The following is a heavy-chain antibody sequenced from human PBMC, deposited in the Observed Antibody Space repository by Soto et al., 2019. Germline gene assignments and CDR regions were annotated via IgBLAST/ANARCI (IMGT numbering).Heavy chain of an antibody. V-gene: IGHV4-39*01. CDR3: AIQVGATTESAFDI. CDR2: SDYSGST. CDR1: AGSISSSSYY. Sequence: SETRSLTCTVSAGSISSSSYYWGWLRQPAGKGLEWIGSSDYSGSTYYNPSLKSRVTISVDTSKNQFSLKLSSVTAADTAVYYCAIQVGATTESAFDIWGQGTMVTVS. D-gene: IGHD1-26*01. J-gene: IGHJ3*02.